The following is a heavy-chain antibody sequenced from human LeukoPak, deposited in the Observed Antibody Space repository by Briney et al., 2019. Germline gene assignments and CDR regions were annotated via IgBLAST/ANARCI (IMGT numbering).Heavy chain of an antibody. CDR3: AKWAYSRRWFDP. D-gene: IGHD3-16*01. CDR2: ISGSGGST. V-gene: IGHV3-23*01. CDR1: GFTFSSFA. Sequence: GRSLRLSCAASGFTFSSFAMSWVRQASGKGLEWVSAISGSGGSTYYADSVKGRFTISRDNSKNTLHLQMNSLRAEDTAVYYCAKWAYSRRWFDPWGQGTLVTVSS. J-gene: IGHJ5*02.